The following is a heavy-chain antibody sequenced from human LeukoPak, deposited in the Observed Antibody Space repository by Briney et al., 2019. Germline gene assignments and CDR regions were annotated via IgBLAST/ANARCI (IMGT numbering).Heavy chain of an antibody. D-gene: IGHD4-23*01. CDR2: IYSGGST. J-gene: IGHJ4*02. V-gene: IGHV3-66*01. Sequence: GGSLRLSCAASGFTVSSNYMSWVRQAPGKGLEWVSVIYSGGSTYYSDSVKGRFTISRDNSKNTLYLQMNSLRAENTAVYYCARVRGYYGGNEWGQGTLVTVYS. CDR1: GFTVSSNY. CDR3: ARVRGYYGGNE.